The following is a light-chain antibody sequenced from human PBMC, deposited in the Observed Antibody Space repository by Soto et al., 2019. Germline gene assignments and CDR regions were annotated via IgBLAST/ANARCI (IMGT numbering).Light chain of an antibody. J-gene: IGLJ3*02. CDR3: QAWGTGGV. CDR2: VTSDGSH. V-gene: IGLV4-69*01. CDR1: SGHSDYA. Sequence: QPVLTQSPSASASPGASVKLTCTLSSGHSDYAIAWHQQQPEKGPRYLMKVTSDGSHIKGDGIPDRFSGSSSGADRYLTISSLRSDDEADYYCQAWGTGGVFGGGTKVTVL.